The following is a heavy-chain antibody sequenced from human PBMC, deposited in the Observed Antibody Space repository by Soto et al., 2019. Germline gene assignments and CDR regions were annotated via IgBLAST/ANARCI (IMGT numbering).Heavy chain of an antibody. CDR1: GFTSSNAW. V-gene: IGHV3-15*01. CDR3: TTVPHYDILTGYYGLGMDV. D-gene: IGHD3-9*01. J-gene: IGHJ6*02. Sequence: TGGSQRLPWAAAGFTSSNAWRSWVSKAQGKGLEWVGRIKSKTDGGTTDYAAPVKGRFTISRDDSKNTLYLQMNSLKTEDTAVYYCTTVPHYDILTGYYGLGMDVWGQGTTVT. CDR2: IKSKTDGGTT.